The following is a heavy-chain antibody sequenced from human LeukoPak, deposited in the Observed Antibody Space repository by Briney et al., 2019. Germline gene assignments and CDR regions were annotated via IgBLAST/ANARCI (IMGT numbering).Heavy chain of an antibody. D-gene: IGHD7-27*01. CDR2: IYYSGST. V-gene: IGHV4-59*08. J-gene: IGHJ4*02. Sequence: SETLSLTCTASGGSISSYYWNWIRQPPGTGLEWIGYIYYSGSTNYNPSLKSRVAVSVDTSKHQFSLKLSSVTAADTAVYYCARKRPWGLSRYFDYWGQGTLVTVSS. CDR3: ARKRPWGLSRYFDY. CDR1: GGSISSYY.